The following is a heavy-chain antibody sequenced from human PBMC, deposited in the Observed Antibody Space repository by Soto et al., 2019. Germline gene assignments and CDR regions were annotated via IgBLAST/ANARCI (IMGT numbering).Heavy chain of an antibody. D-gene: IGHD3-3*01. V-gene: IGHV6-1*01. CDR1: GDSVSSNSVA. CDR2: TYYRSKWYN. J-gene: IGHJ3*02. Sequence: SSTCSLTCATSGDSVSSNSVACNWIRQSPSRGLEWLGRTYYRSKWYNDYGVTVKGRITINPDTSKNQFSLQLNSVTPEDTAVYYCARGRFNAFGIWGQGTMVTVSS. CDR3: ARGRFNAFGI.